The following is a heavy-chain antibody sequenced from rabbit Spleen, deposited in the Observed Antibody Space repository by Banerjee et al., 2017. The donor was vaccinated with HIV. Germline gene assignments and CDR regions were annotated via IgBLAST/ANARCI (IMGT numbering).Heavy chain of an antibody. J-gene: IGHJ4*01. V-gene: IGHV1S45*01. CDR3: ARDAGRGDYIDGVFNL. CDR2: IYTGNGKN. CDR1: GFSFSSDYD. D-gene: IGHD8-1*01. Sequence: QEQLVESGGGLVKPGASLTLICTASGFSFSSDYDMSWVRQAPGKGLEWIGFIYTGNGKNYYASGAKGRFTISKTSSTTVTLQVTSLTAADTATYFCARDAGRGDYIDGVFNLWGQGTLVTVS.